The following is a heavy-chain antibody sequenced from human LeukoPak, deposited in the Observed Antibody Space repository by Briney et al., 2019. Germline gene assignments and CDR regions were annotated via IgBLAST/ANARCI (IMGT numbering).Heavy chain of an antibody. D-gene: IGHD6-19*01. CDR1: GYTFTGYY. V-gene: IGHV1-2*04. Sequence: ASVKVSCKASGYTFTGYYMHWVRQAPGQGLEWMGWISPNSGGTNYAQKFQGWVTMTRDTSISTAYMELSRLRSDDTAVYYCARELIAVAGTPYYYYGMDVWGKGTTVTVSS. CDR2: ISPNSGGT. J-gene: IGHJ6*04. CDR3: ARELIAVAGTPYYYYGMDV.